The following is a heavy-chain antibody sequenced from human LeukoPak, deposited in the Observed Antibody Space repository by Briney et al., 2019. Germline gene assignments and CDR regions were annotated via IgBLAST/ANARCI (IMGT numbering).Heavy chain of an antibody. D-gene: IGHD6-13*01. Sequence: PSETLSLTCTVSGDSISSGDYYWSWIRQPAGKGLEWIGRISSSGSTNYNPSLKSRVTISVDTSKNQFSLKLSSVTAADTAVYYCARRIAAAPRYYYYYMDVWGKGTTVTVSS. CDR1: GDSISSGDYY. CDR3: ARRIAAAPRYYYYYMDV. J-gene: IGHJ6*03. V-gene: IGHV4-61*02. CDR2: ISSSGST.